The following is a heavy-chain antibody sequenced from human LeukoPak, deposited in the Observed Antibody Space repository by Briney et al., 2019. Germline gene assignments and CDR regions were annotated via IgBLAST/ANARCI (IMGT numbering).Heavy chain of an antibody. Sequence: SVKVSCKASGGTFSSYAISWVRQAPGQGLEWMGRIIPIFGIANYAQKFQGRVTITADKSTSTAYMELSSLRSEDTAVYYCARSGAGSHSNWFDPWGQGTLVTVSS. CDR2: IIPIFGIA. D-gene: IGHD3-10*01. CDR1: GGTFSSYA. CDR3: ARSGAGSHSNWFDP. J-gene: IGHJ5*02. V-gene: IGHV1-69*04.